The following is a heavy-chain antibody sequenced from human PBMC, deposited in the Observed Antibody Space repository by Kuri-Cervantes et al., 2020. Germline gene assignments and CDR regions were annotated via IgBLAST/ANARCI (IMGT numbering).Heavy chain of an antibody. V-gene: IGHV1-2*02. D-gene: IGHD3-10*01. CDR2: INPNSGGT. Sequence: ASVKVSCKASGYTFTGYYMHWVRQAPGQGLEWMGWINPNSGGTNYALKFQGRVTMTRDTSISTAYMELSRLRSDDTAVYYCARVEGYYGSGSPSLLHFDYWGQGTLVTVSS. CDR1: GYTFTGYY. CDR3: ARVEGYYGSGSPSLLHFDY. J-gene: IGHJ4*02.